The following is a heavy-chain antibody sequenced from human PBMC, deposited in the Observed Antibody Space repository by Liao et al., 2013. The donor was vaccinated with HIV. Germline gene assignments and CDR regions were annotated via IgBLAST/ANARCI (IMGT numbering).Heavy chain of an antibody. Sequence: QVQLQESGPGLVKPSQTLSLTCTVSGGSISSGSYYWSWIRQPPGKGLEWIGSVFYSGSTYYNASLKSRVTISVDTSKNQFSLKLTSVTAADAAIYFCARVAPDYYDSSGYSHFDYWGQGTLVTVSS. CDR3: ARVAPDYYDSSGYSHFDY. CDR1: GGSISSGSYY. J-gene: IGHJ4*02. V-gene: IGHV4-39*07. CDR2: VFYSGST. D-gene: IGHD3-22*01.